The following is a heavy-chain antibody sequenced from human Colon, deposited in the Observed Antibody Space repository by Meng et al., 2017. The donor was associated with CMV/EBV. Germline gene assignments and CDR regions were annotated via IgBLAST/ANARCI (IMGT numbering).Heavy chain of an antibody. Sequence: SLKISCVASGFTFDDYAMHWVRQAPGKGLEWVSGISWNSRSISYADSLRGRFTISRDNAKNSLYLEMNSLGAEDSALYYCAKNIGPQLERDALDLWGQGTMVTVSS. CDR1: GFTFDDYA. CDR3: AKNIGPQLERDALDL. CDR2: ISWNSRSI. D-gene: IGHD1-1*01. J-gene: IGHJ3*01. V-gene: IGHV3-9*01.